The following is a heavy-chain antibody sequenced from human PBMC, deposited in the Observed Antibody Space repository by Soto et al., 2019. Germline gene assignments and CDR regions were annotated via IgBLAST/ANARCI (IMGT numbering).Heavy chain of an antibody. V-gene: IGHV4-30-2*01. CDR2: IYHSGST. CDR3: ASDPIV. D-gene: IGHD3-16*02. Sequence: QLQLQESGSGLVKPSQTLSLTCAVSGGSISSGGYSWSWIRQPPGKGLAWLGYIYHSGSTYYNPTLKCPVTISVDRSKNQFSLKLSSFTAAGPAVYYCASDPIVWGQGTLVTVSP. J-gene: IGHJ4*02. CDR1: GGSISSGGYS.